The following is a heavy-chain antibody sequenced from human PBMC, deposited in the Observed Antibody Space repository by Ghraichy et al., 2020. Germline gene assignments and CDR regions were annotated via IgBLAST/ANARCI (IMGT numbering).Heavy chain of an antibody. D-gene: IGHD2-2*01. CDR3: ARDQEWRASSSGFDP. V-gene: IGHV4-59*01. CDR1: GDSLNNYY. J-gene: IGHJ5*02. CDR2: IYHNGRT. Sequence: SETLSLTFTVSGDSLNNYYWSWIRQAPGKGLEWIGSIYHNGRTKYNPSLKSRVTMSVDTSKNQFSLSLTSVTAADTAVFYCARDQEWRASSSGFDPWGQGTLVSVSP.